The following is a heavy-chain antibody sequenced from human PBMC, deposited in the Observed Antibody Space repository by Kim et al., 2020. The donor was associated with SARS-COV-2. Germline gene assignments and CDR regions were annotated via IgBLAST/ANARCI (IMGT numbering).Heavy chain of an antibody. CDR1: GGTFSSYA. D-gene: IGHD3-10*01. Sequence: SVKVSCKASGGTFSSYAISWVRQAPGQGLEWMGGIIPIFGTANYAQKFQGRVTITADESTSTAYMELSSLRSEDTAVYYCARGVTMVRGVITHLFDYWGQGTLVTVSS. J-gene: IGHJ4*02. CDR3: ARGVTMVRGVITHLFDY. CDR2: IIPIFGTA. V-gene: IGHV1-69*13.